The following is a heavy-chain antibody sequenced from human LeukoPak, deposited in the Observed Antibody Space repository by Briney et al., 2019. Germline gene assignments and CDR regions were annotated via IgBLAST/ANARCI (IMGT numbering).Heavy chain of an antibody. V-gene: IGHV1-46*01. CDR1: GYTFTSYY. Sequence: ASVKVSCKASGYTFTSYYMHWVRQAPGQGLEWMGLNNPSSGTTSYAQKFQGRVTKTRDTSTSTVYMELSSLTSEDTAVYYCARDRGLLYGSSGCLDSWGRGTLVTVSS. J-gene: IGHJ4*02. CDR3: ARDRGLLYGSSGCLDS. CDR2: NNPSSGTT. D-gene: IGHD6-19*01.